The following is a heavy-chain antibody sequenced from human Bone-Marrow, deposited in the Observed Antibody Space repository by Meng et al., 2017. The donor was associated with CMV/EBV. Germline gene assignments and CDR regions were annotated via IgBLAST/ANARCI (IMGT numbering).Heavy chain of an antibody. Sequence: ASVKVSCKASGYTFTGYYMHWVRQAPGQGLEWMGWINPNSGGTNYAQKFQGRVTMTRDTSISTAYMELSRLRSDDTAVYYCAREGHNDFWSGYFLPLYGMDVWGQGTTVTVSS. D-gene: IGHD3-3*01. J-gene: IGHJ6*02. V-gene: IGHV1-2*02. CDR2: INPNSGGT. CDR1: GYTFTGYY. CDR3: AREGHNDFWSGYFLPLYGMDV.